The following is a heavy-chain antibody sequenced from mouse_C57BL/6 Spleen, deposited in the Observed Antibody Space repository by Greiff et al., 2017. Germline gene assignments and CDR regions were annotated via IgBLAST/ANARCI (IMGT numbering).Heavy chain of an antibody. J-gene: IGHJ4*01. D-gene: IGHD6-1*01. V-gene: IGHV1-26*01. CDR1: GYTFTDYY. CDR3: ARYSLYAMDD. Sequence: VQLQQSGPELVKPGASVKISCKASGYTFTDYYMNWVKQSHGKSLEWIGDINPNNGGTSYNQKFKGKATLTVDKSSSTAYMELRSLTSEDAAVYYCARYSLYAMDDWGQGTSVTVSS. CDR2: INPNNGGT.